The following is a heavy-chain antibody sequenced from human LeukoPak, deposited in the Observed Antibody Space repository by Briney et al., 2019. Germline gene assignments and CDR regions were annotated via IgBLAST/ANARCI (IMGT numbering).Heavy chain of an antibody. Sequence: ASVKVSCKASGYTFNSSYMHWVRQAPGQGLEWMGIINPSDDSTRYAQKFQGRVTLTTDTSTTTAYMELNNLRSDDTAVYYCARNTVFGVVVFDFWGQGTLVTVSS. V-gene: IGHV1-46*02. CDR2: INPSDDST. D-gene: IGHD3-3*01. J-gene: IGHJ4*02. CDR1: GYTFNSSY. CDR3: ARNTVFGVVVFDF.